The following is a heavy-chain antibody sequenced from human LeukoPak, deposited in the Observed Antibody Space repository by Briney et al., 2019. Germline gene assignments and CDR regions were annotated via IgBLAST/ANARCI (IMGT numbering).Heavy chain of an antibody. CDR1: GFTFSSYA. D-gene: IGHD3-16*02. Sequence: PGGSLRLSCAASGFTFSSYAMSRVRQAPGKGLEWVSYISSSGSTIYYADSVKGRFTISRDNAKNSLYLQMNSLRAEDTAVYYCARDTGGDYVWGSYRYYFDYWGQGTLVTVSS. CDR2: ISSSGSTI. V-gene: IGHV3-48*04. CDR3: ARDTGGDYVWGSYRYYFDY. J-gene: IGHJ4*02.